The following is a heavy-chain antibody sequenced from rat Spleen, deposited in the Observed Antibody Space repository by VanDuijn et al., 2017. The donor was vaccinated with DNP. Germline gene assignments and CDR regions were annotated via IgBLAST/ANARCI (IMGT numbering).Heavy chain of an antibody. CDR3: ARHRSWEQDYWYFDF. V-gene: IGHV5-20*01. J-gene: IGHJ1*01. D-gene: IGHD5-1*01. Sequence: EVQLVESGGGLVQPGRSLKLSCAASGFTFSDYYMAWVRQAPTKGLEWVASISYDGGNTYYRDSVKGRFTISRDNAKSSLYLQMDSLRSEDKATYYCARHRSWEQDYWYFDFWGPGTMVTVSS. CDR1: GFTFSDYY. CDR2: ISYDGGNT.